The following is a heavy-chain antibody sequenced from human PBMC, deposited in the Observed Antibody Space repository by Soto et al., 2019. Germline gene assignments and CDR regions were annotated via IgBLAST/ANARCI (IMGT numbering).Heavy chain of an antibody. CDR2: ISGSGGST. CDR3: AKYYDSSGYYPPDDAFDI. J-gene: IGHJ3*02. V-gene: IGHV3-23*01. CDR1: GGTFSGYS. D-gene: IGHD3-22*01. Sequence: GGSLRLSCAASGGTFSGYSMSWVRQAPGKGLEWVAAISGSGGSTYYADSVKGRFTISRDNSKNTLYLQMTSLRAEDTAVYSCAKYYDSSGYYPPDDAFDIWGQGTMVTVSS.